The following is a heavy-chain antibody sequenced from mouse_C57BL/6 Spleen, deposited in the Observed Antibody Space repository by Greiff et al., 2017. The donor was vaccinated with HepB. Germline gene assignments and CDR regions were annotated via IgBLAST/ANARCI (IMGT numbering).Heavy chain of an antibody. CDR1: GYAFSSSW. CDR3: ARAGKITEAMDY. D-gene: IGHD1-1*01. V-gene: IGHV1-82*01. CDR2: IYPGDGDT. Sequence: VQWVESGPELVKPGASVKISCKASGYAFSSSWMNWVKQRPGKGLEWIGRIYPGDGDTNYNGKFKGKATLTADKSSSTAYMQLSSLTSEDSAVYFCARAGKITEAMDYWGQGTSVTVSS. J-gene: IGHJ4*01.